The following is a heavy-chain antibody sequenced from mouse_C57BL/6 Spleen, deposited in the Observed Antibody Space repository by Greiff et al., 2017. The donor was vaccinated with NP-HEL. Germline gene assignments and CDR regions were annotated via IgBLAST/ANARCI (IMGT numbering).Heavy chain of an antibody. CDR2: IDPSDSYT. J-gene: IGHJ3*01. V-gene: IGHV1-59*01. CDR1: GYTFTSYW. Sequence: QVQLQQSGAELVRPGTSVKLSCKASGYTFTSYWMHWVKQRPGQGLEWIGVIDPSDSYTNYNQKFKGKATLTVDTSSSTAYMQLSSLTSEDSAVYYCARLSWDNAYWGQGTLVTVSA. D-gene: IGHD4-1*01. CDR3: ARLSWDNAY.